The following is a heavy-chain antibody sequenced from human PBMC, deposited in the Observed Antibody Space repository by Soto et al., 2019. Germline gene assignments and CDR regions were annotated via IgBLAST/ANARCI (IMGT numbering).Heavy chain of an antibody. CDR3: ASDRNIVATIYNYYGLDV. CDR2: IIPIFGTA. CDR1: GGTFSSYA. J-gene: IGHJ6*02. Sequence: ASVKVSCKASGGTFSSYAISWVRQAPGQGLERMGGIIPIFGTANYAQKFQGRVTITADESTSTAYMELSSLRSADTAVYYCASDRNIVATIYNYYGLDVGDQETTGTVSS. D-gene: IGHD5-12*01. V-gene: IGHV1-69*13.